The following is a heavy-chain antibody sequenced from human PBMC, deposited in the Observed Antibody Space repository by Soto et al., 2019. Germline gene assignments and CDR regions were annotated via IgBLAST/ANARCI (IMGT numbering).Heavy chain of an antibody. D-gene: IGHD2-21*01. V-gene: IGHV4-59*01. CDR2: VYSSGST. CDR1: GDSITSYN. Sequence: SETMSLTCTVSGDSITSYNWNWLRQPPGKALEWIGYVYSSGSTNYNPSLKSRVTISVDTSRNQFSLKVNSVTAADTAVYYCARRAVVAVTGSLDNWLDPWGQGILVTVS. J-gene: IGHJ5*02. CDR3: ARRAVVAVTGSLDNWLDP.